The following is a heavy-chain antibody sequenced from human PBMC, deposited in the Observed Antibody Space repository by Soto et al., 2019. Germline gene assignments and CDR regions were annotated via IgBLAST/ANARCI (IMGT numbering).Heavy chain of an antibody. CDR2: FDPEDGET. CDR1: GYTLTELS. CDR3: ATSIGYCSSTSCHWDFDY. J-gene: IGHJ4*02. Sequence: ASVKVSCKVSGYTLTELSMHWVRQAPGKGLEWMGGFDPEDGETIYAQKFQGRVTMTEDTSTDTAYMELSSLRSEDTAVYYCATSIGYCSSTSCHWDFDYWGQGTLVTVSS. V-gene: IGHV1-24*01. D-gene: IGHD2-2*01.